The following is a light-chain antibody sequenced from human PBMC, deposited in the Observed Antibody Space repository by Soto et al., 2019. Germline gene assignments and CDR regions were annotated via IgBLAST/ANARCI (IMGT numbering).Light chain of an antibody. Sequence: EIVLTQSPGTLSLSPGERATLSFRASPSVSSNFVAWYQQKPGQAPRLLISGAFNRATGVPDRFSGGGAGTDFTLTISRLEAEDFAVYYCQQYNNWRTFGQGTKV. V-gene: IGKV3-20*01. CDR2: GAF. J-gene: IGKJ1*01. CDR3: QQYNNWRT. CDR1: PSVSSNF.